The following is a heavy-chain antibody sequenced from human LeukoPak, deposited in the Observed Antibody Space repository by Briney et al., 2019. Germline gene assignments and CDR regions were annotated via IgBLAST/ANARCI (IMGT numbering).Heavy chain of an antibody. V-gene: IGHV1-69*05. Sequence: ASVKVSCKASGGTFSSYAISWVRQAPGQGLEWMGGIIPIFGTANYAQKFQGRVTITTDESTSTAYMELSSLRSEDTAVYYCARGGWDCSSTSCPPYYYYYMDVWGKGTTVTVSS. CDR3: ARGGWDCSSTSCPPYYYYYMDV. D-gene: IGHD2-2*01. CDR2: IIPIFGTA. CDR1: GGTFSSYA. J-gene: IGHJ6*03.